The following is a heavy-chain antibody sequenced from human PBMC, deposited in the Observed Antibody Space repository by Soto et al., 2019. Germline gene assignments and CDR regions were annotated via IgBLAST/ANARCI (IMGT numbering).Heavy chain of an antibody. D-gene: IGHD6-19*01. Sequence: EVQLLESGGGLVQPGGSLRLSCAASGLTFSNYAMTWVRQAPGKGLEWVSAISGGGSTTYYADSVKGRFTISRDNSKSTLFLQMNSLRVEDTAVYYCAKGIAVAGDFDYWGQGTMVTVSS. J-gene: IGHJ4*02. CDR1: GLTFSNYA. CDR2: ISGGGSTT. CDR3: AKGIAVAGDFDY. V-gene: IGHV3-23*01.